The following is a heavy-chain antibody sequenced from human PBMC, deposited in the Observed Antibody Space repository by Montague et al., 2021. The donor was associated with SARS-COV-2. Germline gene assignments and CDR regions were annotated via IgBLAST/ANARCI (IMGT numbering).Heavy chain of an antibody. J-gene: IGHJ3*02. Sequence: SETLSLTCTVYGGSINTYYWRWIRQPPGKGLEWIGYIYYSGSTNYNPSLKSRVTISVDTSKNQFSLKLSSVSAADTAVYYCARVTTKRTTYGSGSYGGFDAFDIWGQGTMVTVSS. D-gene: IGHD3-10*01. CDR3: ARVTTKRTTYGSGSYGGFDAFDI. V-gene: IGHV4-59*12. CDR2: IYYSGST. CDR1: GGSINTYY.